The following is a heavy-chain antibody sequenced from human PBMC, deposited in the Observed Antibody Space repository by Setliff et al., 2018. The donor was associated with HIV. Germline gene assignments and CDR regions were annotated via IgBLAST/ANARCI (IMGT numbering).Heavy chain of an antibody. V-gene: IGHV4-59*11. CDR1: GGSISSHY. J-gene: IGHJ6*04. CDR3: AKIEVGYYYYMDV. CDR2: IYYSGST. D-gene: IGHD3-16*01. Sequence: PSETLSLTCTVSGGSISSHYWSWIRQPPGKRLEWIGYIYYSGSTNYNPSLKSRVTISVDTSKNQFSLKLSSVTAADTAVDYCAKIEVGYYYYMDVWGKGTSVTVSS.